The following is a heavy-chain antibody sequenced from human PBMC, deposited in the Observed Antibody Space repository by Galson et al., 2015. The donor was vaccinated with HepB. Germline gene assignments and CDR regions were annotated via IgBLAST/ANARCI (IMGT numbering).Heavy chain of an antibody. CDR3: VRERPPAIAEAGSSQH. CDR1: GFTFSSYN. CDR2: ISSNSDYI. V-gene: IGHV3-21*01. J-gene: IGHJ1*01. Sequence: SLRLSCAASGFTFSSYNMNWVRQAPGKGLEWVSYISSNSDYIYYADSVKGRFTISRDNAKNSVHLQMNSLRAEDTAVYYCVRERPPAIAEAGSSQHWVQGALVSVSS. D-gene: IGHD6-19*01.